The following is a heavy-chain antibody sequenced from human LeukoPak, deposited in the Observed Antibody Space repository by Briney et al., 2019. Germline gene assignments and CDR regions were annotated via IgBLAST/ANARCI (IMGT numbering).Heavy chain of an antibody. CDR1: GFTFSSYA. V-gene: IGHV3-7*01. D-gene: IGHD3-10*01. CDR3: ASLTMVRGFEKFDP. J-gene: IGHJ5*02. CDR2: IKQDGSEK. Sequence: PGGSLRLSCAASGFTFSSYAMSWVRQAPGKGLEWVANIKQDGSEKYYVDSVKGRFTISRDNAKNSLYLQMNSLRAEDTAVYYCASLTMVRGFEKFDPWGQGTLVTVSS.